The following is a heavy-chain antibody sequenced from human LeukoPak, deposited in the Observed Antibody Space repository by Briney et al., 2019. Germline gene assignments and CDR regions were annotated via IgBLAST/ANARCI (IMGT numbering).Heavy chain of an antibody. V-gene: IGHV3-30*18. CDR1: GFTFSSYG. J-gene: IGHJ4*02. Sequence: GRSLRLSCAASGFTFSSYGMHWVRQAPGKGLEWVAVISYDGSNKYYADSVKGQFTVSRDNSKNTLYLQMNSLRAEDTAVYYCAKDGYGQYYFDYWGQGTLVTVSS. D-gene: IGHD5-18*01. CDR2: ISYDGSNK. CDR3: AKDGYGQYYFDY.